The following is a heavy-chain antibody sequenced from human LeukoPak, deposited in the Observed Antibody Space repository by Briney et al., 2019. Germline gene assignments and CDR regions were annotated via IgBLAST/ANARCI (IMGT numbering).Heavy chain of an antibody. CDR2: ISWKSDYI. J-gene: IGHJ6*02. V-gene: IGHV3-9*01. Sequence: GGSLRLSCAASGFTFDDYAMHWVQQAPGKGLEWVSGISWKSDYIGYAESVKGRFTISRDNAKNSLYLQMNSLRPEDTALYFCAKDRSYSHYYYYGMDVWGQGTTVTVSS. D-gene: IGHD3-10*01. CDR1: GFTFDDYA. CDR3: AKDRSYSHYYYYGMDV.